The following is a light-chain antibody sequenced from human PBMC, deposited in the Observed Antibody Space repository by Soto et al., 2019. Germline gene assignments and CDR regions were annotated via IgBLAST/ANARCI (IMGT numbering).Light chain of an antibody. Sequence: IVLTQPPGTLSLSPGERTTLSCRASQSISRYLAWYQQKPGQGPRLLIYGASSRATGTPDRLSGSGSGTDFTLTINRLEPEDFALYYCQQYGSSPPTFGQGTKVDIK. CDR2: GAS. CDR3: QQYGSSPPT. V-gene: IGKV3-20*01. J-gene: IGKJ1*01. CDR1: QSISRY.